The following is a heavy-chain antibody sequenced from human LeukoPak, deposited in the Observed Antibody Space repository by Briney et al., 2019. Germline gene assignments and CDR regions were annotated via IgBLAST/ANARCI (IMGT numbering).Heavy chain of an antibody. V-gene: IGHV4-34*01. J-gene: IGHJ6*02. CDR1: GGSFSGYY. D-gene: IGHD3-10*01. CDR3: ARAMVRGVSYYHGMDV. CDR2: INHSGST. Sequence: SETLSLTCAVYGGSFSGYYWSWIRQPPGKGLEWIGEINHSGSTNYNPSLKSRVTISVDTSKNQFSLKLSSVTAADTAVYYCARAMVRGVSYYHGMDVWGQGTTVTVSS.